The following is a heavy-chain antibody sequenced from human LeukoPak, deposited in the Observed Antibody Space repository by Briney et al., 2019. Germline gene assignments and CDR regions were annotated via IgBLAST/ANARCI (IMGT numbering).Heavy chain of an antibody. Sequence: GGSLRLSCAASGFTFSTYVMSWVRQAPGKGLEWVSTISANGGSTYYTDSVKGRFTISRYNSKNTLYLQMNSLRAEDTAVYYCAKPPPDSSSWLFDYWGQGTLVTVSS. J-gene: IGHJ4*02. CDR1: GFTFSTYV. CDR3: AKPPPDSSSWLFDY. CDR2: ISANGGST. V-gene: IGHV3-23*01. D-gene: IGHD6-13*01.